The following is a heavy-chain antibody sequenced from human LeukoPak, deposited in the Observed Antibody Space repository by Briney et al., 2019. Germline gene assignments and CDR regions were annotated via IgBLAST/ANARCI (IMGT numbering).Heavy chain of an antibody. V-gene: IGHV4-59*11. CDR1: GGSISYHY. CDR2: IYYSGSS. Sequence: SDTLSLTCTVSGGSISYHYWSWIRESRGKGLEWIGSIYYSGSSNYNPSLKSRVAISVDTSKNQFSLKLTSVTAADTAVYYCAREKGYDDYVGGDYYYYYMDVWGKGTTVTISS. J-gene: IGHJ6*03. CDR3: AREKGYDDYVGGDYYYYYMDV. D-gene: IGHD4-17*01.